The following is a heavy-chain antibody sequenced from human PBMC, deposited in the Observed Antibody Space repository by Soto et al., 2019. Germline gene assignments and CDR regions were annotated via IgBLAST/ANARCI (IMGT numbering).Heavy chain of an antibody. J-gene: IGHJ6*02. D-gene: IGHD3-3*01. CDR3: ARAFYDFWSGYSLYYYYYGMDV. Sequence: ASVKVSCKASGYTFTSYDINWVRQATGQGLEWMGWMNPNSGNTGYAQKFQGRVTMTRNTSISTAYMELSSLRSEDTAVYYCARAFYDFWSGYSLYYYYYGMDVWGQGTTVTVSS. CDR2: MNPNSGNT. V-gene: IGHV1-8*01. CDR1: GYTFTSYD.